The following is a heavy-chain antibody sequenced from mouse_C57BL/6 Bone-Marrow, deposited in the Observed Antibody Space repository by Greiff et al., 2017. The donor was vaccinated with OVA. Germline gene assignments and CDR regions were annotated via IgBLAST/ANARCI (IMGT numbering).Heavy chain of an antibody. J-gene: IGHJ4*01. CDR3: TTYGNYGWDY. CDR1: GYTFTSYW. Sequence: QVQLQQPGAELVRPGTSVKLSCKASGYTFTSYWMHWVKQRPGQGLEWIGVIDPSDSYTNYNQKFKGKATLTVDTSSSTAYMQLSSLTSEDSAVYYCTTYGNYGWDYWGQGTSVTVSS. CDR2: IDPSDSYT. V-gene: IGHV1-59*01. D-gene: IGHD2-1*01.